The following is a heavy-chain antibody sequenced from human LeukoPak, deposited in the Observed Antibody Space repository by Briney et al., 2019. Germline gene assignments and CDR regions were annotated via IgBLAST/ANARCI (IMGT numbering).Heavy chain of an antibody. V-gene: IGHV3-21*01. CDR1: GFTFSSYS. CDR3: ARGRYSGSYLLDY. Sequence: GGSLRLSCAASGFTFSSYSMNWVRQAPGKGLEWVSSISGSSSYIYYTDSVKGRFTISRHNAKKSLYLQMNSLRAEDTALYYCARGRYSGSYLLDYWGQGTLVTVSS. CDR2: ISGSSSYI. J-gene: IGHJ4*02. D-gene: IGHD1-26*01.